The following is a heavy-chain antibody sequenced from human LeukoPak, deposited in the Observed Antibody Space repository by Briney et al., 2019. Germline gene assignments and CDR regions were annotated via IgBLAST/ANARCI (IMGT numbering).Heavy chain of an antibody. V-gene: IGHV3-48*03. CDR2: ISSSGSTI. Sequence: PGGSLGLSCAASGFTFSSYEMNWVRQAPGKGLEWVSYISSSGSTIYYADSVKGRFTISRDNAKNSLYLQMNSLRAEDTAVYYCARDAGQEASWYGEQLDYWGQGTLVTVSS. J-gene: IGHJ4*02. CDR1: GFTFSSYE. D-gene: IGHD3-10*01. CDR3: ARDAGQEASWYGEQLDY.